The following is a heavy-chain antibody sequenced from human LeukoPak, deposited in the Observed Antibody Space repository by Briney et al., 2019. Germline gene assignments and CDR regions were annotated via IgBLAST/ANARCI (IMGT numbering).Heavy chain of an antibody. V-gene: IGHV5-51*01. Sequence: GESLKISCKGSGYIFTNYWIGWVRQMPGKGLEWMGTIYPGDSDTRYGPSFQGQVTISADKSINTAYLQWSSLKTSDTAMYYCARQGVGASTCDYWGQGSLVTVSS. CDR2: IYPGDSDT. D-gene: IGHD1-26*01. CDR3: ARQGVGASTCDY. CDR1: GYIFTNYW. J-gene: IGHJ4*02.